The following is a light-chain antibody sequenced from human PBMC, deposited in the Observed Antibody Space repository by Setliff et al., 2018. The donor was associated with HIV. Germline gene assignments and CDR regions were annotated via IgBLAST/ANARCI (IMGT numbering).Light chain of an antibody. J-gene: IGLJ1*01. CDR3: SSYTSSSTRV. CDR1: SSDVGAYNY. V-gene: IGLV2-14*01. CDR2: EVR. Sequence: QSALTQPASVSGSPGQSITISCTGTSSDVGAYNYVSWYRQHPGKAPKLMIYEVRNRPSGISNRFSGSKSGNTASLTISGLQAGDEADYYCSSYTSSSTRVFGTGTKVTVL.